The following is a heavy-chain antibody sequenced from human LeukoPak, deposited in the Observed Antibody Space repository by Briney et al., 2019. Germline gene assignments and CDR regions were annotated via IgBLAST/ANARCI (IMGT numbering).Heavy chain of an antibody. J-gene: IGHJ3*01. CDR3: AREYSSSSGKNAFDV. Sequence: PSETLSLTCTVSGGSISTYYWSLIRQPAGKGLEWIGRIYASGNTNYNPPLKSRVTMSLDTSKNQFSLRLMSVTAAGTAVYYCAREYSSSSGKNAFDVWGQGRMVTVSS. CDR2: IYASGNT. D-gene: IGHD6-6*01. CDR1: GGSISTYY. V-gene: IGHV4-4*07.